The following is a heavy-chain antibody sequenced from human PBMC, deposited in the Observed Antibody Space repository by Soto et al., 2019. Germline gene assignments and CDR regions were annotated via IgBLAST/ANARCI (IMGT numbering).Heavy chain of an antibody. CDR1: GYTFTSYG. V-gene: IGHV1-18*01. CDR2: ISAYKGKT. CDR3: ASVIAAAVDFDY. J-gene: IGHJ4*02. Sequence: QVQLVQSGAEVKKPGASVKVSCKASGYTFTSYGISWVRQAPGQGLEWMGWISAYKGKTNNSQKPQGRVTMTTETSTSTAYMELRSLRSDDTAVYYCASVIAAAVDFDYWGQGTLVTVSS. D-gene: IGHD6-13*01.